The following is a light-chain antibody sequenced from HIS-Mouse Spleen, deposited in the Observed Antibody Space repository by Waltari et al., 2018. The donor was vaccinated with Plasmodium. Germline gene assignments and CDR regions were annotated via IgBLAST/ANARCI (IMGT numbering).Light chain of an antibody. Sequence: QLVLTQSPSASASLGASVKLTCTLSSGHSSYAIAWHQQQPEKGPGYLMKLNSDGSHSKGDGIPDRFSGSSSGAGRYLTISSLQSEDEADYYCQTWGTGMGVFGGGTKLTVL. J-gene: IGLJ2*01. CDR1: SGHSSYA. CDR2: LNSDGSH. V-gene: IGLV4-69*01. CDR3: QTWGTGMGV.